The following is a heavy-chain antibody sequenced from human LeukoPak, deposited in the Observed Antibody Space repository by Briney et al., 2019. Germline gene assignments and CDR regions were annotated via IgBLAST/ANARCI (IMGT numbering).Heavy chain of an antibody. V-gene: IGHV4-30-2*01. Sequence: SETLSLTCAVSGGSISSGGYSWSWIRQPPGKGLEWIGYIYHSGSTYYNPSLKSRVTISVDRSKNQFSLKLSSVTAADTAVYYCARAYYGSRVYYFDYWGQGTLVTVSS. D-gene: IGHD3-10*01. J-gene: IGHJ4*02. CDR1: GGSISSGGYS. CDR2: IYHSGST. CDR3: ARAYYGSRVYYFDY.